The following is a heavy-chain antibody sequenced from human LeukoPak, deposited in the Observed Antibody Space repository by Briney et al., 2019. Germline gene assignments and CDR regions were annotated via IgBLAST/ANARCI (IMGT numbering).Heavy chain of an antibody. CDR3: ARGGDYDVLTGYHYYFDY. V-gene: IGHV4-34*01. CDR2: INHSGST. D-gene: IGHD3-9*01. J-gene: IGHJ4*02. Sequence: SETLSLTCTVSGGSISSYYWSWIRQPPGKGLEWIGEINHSGSTNYNPSLKSRVTISVDTSKNQFSLNLSPVTAADTAVYFRARGGDYDVLTGYHYYFDYWGQGTLVTVSS. CDR1: GGSISSYY.